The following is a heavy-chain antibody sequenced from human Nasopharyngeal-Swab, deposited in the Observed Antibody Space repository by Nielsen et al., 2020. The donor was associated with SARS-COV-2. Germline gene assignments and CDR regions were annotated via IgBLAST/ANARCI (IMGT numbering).Heavy chain of an antibody. V-gene: IGHV3-21*01. D-gene: IGHD4-17*01. Sequence: GESLKISCAASGFTFSSYSMNWVRQAPGKGLEWVSSISSSSSYIYYADSVKGRFTISRDNAKNSLYLQMNSLRAEDTAVYYCARDSAVTRNDAFDIWGQGTRV. CDR2: ISSSSSYI. CDR1: GFTFSSYS. J-gene: IGHJ3*02. CDR3: ARDSAVTRNDAFDI.